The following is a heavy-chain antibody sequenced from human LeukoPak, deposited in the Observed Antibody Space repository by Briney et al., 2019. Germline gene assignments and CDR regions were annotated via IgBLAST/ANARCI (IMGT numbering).Heavy chain of an antibody. CDR2: INPNSGGS. V-gene: IGHV1-2*02. Sequence: ASVKVSCKASGYTLTAYYIHWVRQAPGQGLEWMGWINPNSGGSNCAHKFQDRVTMTRDTSINTAYMELSSLTSDDTAVYFCARIASFGYGPFDYWGQGTLVTVSS. CDR3: ARIASFGYGPFDY. J-gene: IGHJ4*02. CDR1: GYTLTAYY. D-gene: IGHD3-10*01.